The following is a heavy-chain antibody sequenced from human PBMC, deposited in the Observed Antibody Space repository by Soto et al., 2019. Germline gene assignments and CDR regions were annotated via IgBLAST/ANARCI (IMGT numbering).Heavy chain of an antibody. CDR3: TRDLYGGNAVGDY. CDR1: GFTFGDYS. D-gene: IGHD4-17*01. CDR2: IRSKAYGGTT. V-gene: IGHV3-49*03. J-gene: IGHJ4*02. Sequence: GGSLRLSCTASGFTFGDYSISWFRQAPWKGLEWVGFIRSKAYGGTTEYAASVKGRFTISRDDSKSIAYLQMNSLKTEDTAVYYCTRDLYGGNAVGDYCGQGTLVTVSS.